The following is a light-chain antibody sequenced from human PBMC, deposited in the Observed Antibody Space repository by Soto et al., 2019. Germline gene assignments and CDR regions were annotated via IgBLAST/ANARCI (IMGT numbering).Light chain of an antibody. J-gene: IGLJ2*01. Sequence: QAVVTQPPSVSGAPGQRVTISCTGSRSNIGAGYDVHWYQQLPGTAPKILIYTHNNRPSGVPDRFSASKSGTSASLAITGLQAEDEADYYCQSSDTGLSGSVFGGGTKVTVL. CDR3: QSSDTGLSGSV. CDR2: THN. V-gene: IGLV1-40*01. CDR1: RSNIGAGYD.